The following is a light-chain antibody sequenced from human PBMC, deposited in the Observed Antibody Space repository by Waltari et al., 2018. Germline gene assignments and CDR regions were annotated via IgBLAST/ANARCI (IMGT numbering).Light chain of an antibody. CDR1: SSAVGGYNY. CDR3: SSYAGSNNLV. Sequence: QSALTQPPSASGSPGQSVTISCTGTSSAVGGYNYFSWYQQHPGKAPKLMISEVSKRPSGVPDRFSGSKSGNTASLTVSGLQAEDEADYYCSSYAGSNNLVFGGGTKLTVL. V-gene: IGLV2-8*01. CDR2: EVS. J-gene: IGLJ2*01.